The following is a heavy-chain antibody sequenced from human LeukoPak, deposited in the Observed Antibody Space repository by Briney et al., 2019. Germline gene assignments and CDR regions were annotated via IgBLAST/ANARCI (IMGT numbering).Heavy chain of an antibody. D-gene: IGHD1-7*01. J-gene: IGHJ4*02. V-gene: IGHV3-23*01. CDR1: GFTFSSYA. CDR3: AGKSNWNYVRFDY. CDR2: ISGSGGST. Sequence: QAGGSLRLSCAASGFTFSSYAMSWVRQAPGKGLEWVSAISGSGGSTYYADSVKGRFTISRDNSKNTLYLQMNSLRAEDTAVYYCAGKSNWNYVRFDYWGQGTLVTVSS.